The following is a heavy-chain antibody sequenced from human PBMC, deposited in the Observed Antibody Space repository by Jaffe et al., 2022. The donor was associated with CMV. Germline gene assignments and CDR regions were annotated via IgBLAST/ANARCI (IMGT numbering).Heavy chain of an antibody. V-gene: IGHV4-39*01. J-gene: IGHJ5*02. D-gene: IGHD3-3*01. Sequence: QLQLQESGPGLVKPSETLSLTCTVSGGSISSSSYYWGWIRQPPGKGLEWIGSIYYSGSTYYNPSLKSRVTISVDTSKNQFSLKLSSVTAADTAVYYCARQFGLRFLEWLYNWFDPWGQGTLVTVSS. CDR3: ARQFGLRFLEWLYNWFDP. CDR1: GGSISSSSYY. CDR2: IYYSGST.